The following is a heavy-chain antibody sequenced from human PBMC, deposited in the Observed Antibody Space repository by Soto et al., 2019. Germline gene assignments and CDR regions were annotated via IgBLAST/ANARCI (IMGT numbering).Heavy chain of an antibody. J-gene: IGHJ4*02. CDR2: INHDASTT. Sequence: GGSLRLSCAASGFTLSSYWMHWVRQAPGKGLVWVSRINHDASTTYYADSVKGRFTISRDNAKNTLFLQMNSLRAEDTAVYYCGRGLSGGVDYWGQGTLVTVSS. D-gene: IGHD3-10*01. CDR1: GFTLSSYW. CDR3: GRGLSGGVDY. V-gene: IGHV3-74*01.